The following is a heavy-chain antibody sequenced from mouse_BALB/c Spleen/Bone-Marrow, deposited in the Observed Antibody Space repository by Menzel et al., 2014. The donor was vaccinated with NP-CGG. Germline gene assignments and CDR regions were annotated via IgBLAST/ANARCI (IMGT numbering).Heavy chain of an antibody. CDR1: GYTFTTYV. V-gene: IGHV1-14*01. Sequence: LVESGPELVKPGASVKMSCKASGYTFTTYVMHWVKQKPGQGLEWIGYINPYNDGAKYNEKFKGKATLTSDKSSSTAHMELSSLTSEDSAVYYCGRDYYGSTSFAYWGQGTLVTVSA. D-gene: IGHD1-1*01. CDR3: GRDYYGSTSFAY. J-gene: IGHJ3*01. CDR2: INPYNDGA.